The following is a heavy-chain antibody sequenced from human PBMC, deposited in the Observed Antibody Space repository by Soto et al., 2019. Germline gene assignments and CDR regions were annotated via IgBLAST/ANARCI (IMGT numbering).Heavy chain of an antibody. V-gene: IGHV3-23*01. D-gene: IGHD7-27*01. CDR1: GFTFSIFA. Sequence: GGSLRLSCAASGFTFSIFAMSWVRQSPGKGLEWVSTISGSGGSTYYADAVKGRFTISRDNSMGTLYLQMKSLRVEDTAIYYCAKEVSLGSTVDLGYWGQGALVTVSS. CDR3: AKEVSLGSTVDLGY. CDR2: ISGSGGST. J-gene: IGHJ4*02.